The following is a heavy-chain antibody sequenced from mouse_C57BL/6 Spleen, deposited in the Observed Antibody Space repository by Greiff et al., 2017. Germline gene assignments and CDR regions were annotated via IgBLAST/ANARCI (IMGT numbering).Heavy chain of an antibody. J-gene: IGHJ4*01. D-gene: IGHD1-1*01. CDR1: GYSFNTYV. CDR2: IRRKSNNYAS. CDR3: VREDYCGNSDYAMDY. Sequence: EVMLVESGGGLVQPKGSLKLSCAASGYSFNTYVMNWVRQAPGKGLEWVARIRRKSNNYASYYDVTVKDKFTISRDDAETMLYLQMNNVKTDDTAVDCCVREDYCGNSDYAMDYWGQGTSVTVSS. V-gene: IGHV10-1*01.